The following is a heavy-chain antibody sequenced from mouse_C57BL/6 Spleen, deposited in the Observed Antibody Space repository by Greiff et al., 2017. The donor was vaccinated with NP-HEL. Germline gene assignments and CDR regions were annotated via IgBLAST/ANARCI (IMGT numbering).Heavy chain of an antibody. J-gene: IGHJ1*03. CDR2: IDPETGGT. CDR1: GYTFTDYE. CDR3: TRGKTVVARYWYFDV. V-gene: IGHV1-15*01. Sequence: QVQLKESGAELVRPGASVTLSCKASGYTFTDYEMHWVKQTPVHGLEWIGAIDPETGGTAYNQKFKGKAILTADKSSSTAYMELRSLTSEDSAVYYCTRGKTVVARYWYFDVWGTGTTVTVSS. D-gene: IGHD1-1*01.